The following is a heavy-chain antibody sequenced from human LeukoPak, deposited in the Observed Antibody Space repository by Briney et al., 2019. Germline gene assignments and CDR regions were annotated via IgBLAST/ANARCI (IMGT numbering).Heavy chain of an antibody. CDR2: ISYDGSNK. J-gene: IGHJ4*02. CDR1: GFTFSSYA. V-gene: IGHV3-30-3*01. D-gene: IGHD3-22*01. CDR3: ARDAAIVVVIHALDY. Sequence: GGSLRLSCAASGFTFSSYAMHWVRQAPGKGLEWVAVISYDGSNKYYADSVKGRFTISRDNSKNTLYLQMNSLRAEDTAVYYCARDAAIVVVIHALDYWGQGTLVTVSS.